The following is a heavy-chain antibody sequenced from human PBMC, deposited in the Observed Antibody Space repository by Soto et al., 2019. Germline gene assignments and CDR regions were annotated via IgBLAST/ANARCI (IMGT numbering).Heavy chain of an antibody. V-gene: IGHV3-33*01. D-gene: IGHD6-13*01. CDR2: MWYDGSNK. Sequence: QVQLVESGGGVVQPGRSLRLSFAASGFTFSNYGMHWVRQAPGKGLEWVAVMWYDGSNKYYADSVKGRFTISRDTSKNTLYLQMNSLRAEDTAVYYCARERIAAAGTAYFDYWGQGTLVTVSS. J-gene: IGHJ4*02. CDR3: ARERIAAAGTAYFDY. CDR1: GFTFSNYG.